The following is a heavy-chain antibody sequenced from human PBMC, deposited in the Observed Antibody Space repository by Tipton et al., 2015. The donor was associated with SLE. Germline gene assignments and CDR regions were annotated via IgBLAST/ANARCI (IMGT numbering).Heavy chain of an antibody. Sequence: LACTVSGGSIRGYYWSWMRQPPGKGLEWIGHIYYTGSTNYNPSLQSRVTMSVDTSKNQFSLKLTSVTAADTAVYFCANFWSAYDHWGQGALVTVSS. CDR2: IYYTGST. J-gene: IGHJ5*02. CDR3: ANFWSAYDH. CDR1: GGSIRGYY. D-gene: IGHD3-3*01. V-gene: IGHV4-59*08.